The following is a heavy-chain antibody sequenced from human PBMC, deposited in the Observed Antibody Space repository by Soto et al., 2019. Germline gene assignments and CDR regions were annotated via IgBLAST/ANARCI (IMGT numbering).Heavy chain of an antibody. CDR1: GFTFSNFA. CDR2: VYGGGNGA. V-gene: IGHV3-23*03. D-gene: IGHD3-9*01. Sequence: EMQLLESGGGLVQPGGSLRLSCAASGFTFSNFAMTWVRQAPGKGLGWVSVVYGGGNGALYADSVKGRFIISRDNSKNALYLHMNSLRAGDTAVYYCAKFEGALHHNYHMDVWGQGTTVTVSS. CDR3: AKFEGALHHNYHMDV. J-gene: IGHJ6*03.